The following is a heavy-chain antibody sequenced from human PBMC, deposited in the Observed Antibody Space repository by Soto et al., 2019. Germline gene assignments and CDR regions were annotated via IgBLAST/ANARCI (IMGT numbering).Heavy chain of an antibody. J-gene: IGHJ5*02. CDR2: INPSDGNT. CDR3: ARDHSIESSGAWWLDP. CDR1: GYTVTSNW. V-gene: IGHV1-46*01. Sequence: ASVKVSCKASGYTVTSNWIHWVRRAPGQGLEWMGIINPSDGNTNYAQKFQGRVTVTRDTSTSTAYMELSSLTSEDTAVYYCARDHSIESSGAWWLDPWGQGTLVTVS. D-gene: IGHD6-6*01.